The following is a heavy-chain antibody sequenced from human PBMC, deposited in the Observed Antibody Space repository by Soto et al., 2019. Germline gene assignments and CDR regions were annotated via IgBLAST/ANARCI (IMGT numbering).Heavy chain of an antibody. CDR3: ARGSSGYWYFDL. CDR1: GFTFSSYD. V-gene: IGHV3-13*01. D-gene: IGHD3-3*01. J-gene: IGHJ2*01. Sequence: EVQLVESGGGLVQPGGSLRLSCAAYGFTFSSYDMHWVRQATGKGLEWVSAIGTAGDTYYPGSVKGRFTISRENAKNSLYLQMNSLRAGDTAVYYCARGSSGYWYFDLWVRGTLVTVSS. CDR2: IGTAGDT.